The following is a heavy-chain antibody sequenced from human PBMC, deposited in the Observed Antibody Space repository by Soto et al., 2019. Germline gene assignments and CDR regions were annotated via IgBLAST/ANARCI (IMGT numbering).Heavy chain of an antibody. J-gene: IGHJ4*02. D-gene: IGHD6-13*01. Sequence: SETLSLTCTVAGGSISNHDLSWILQPPGKGLEWIGSVPDSGGSYYNPSLKSRVVTSIDTSRNQFSLKLASVTAADTAVYYCASQKLDVPAYFDYWGQGTLVTVSS. CDR2: VPDSGGS. CDR1: GGSISNHD. CDR3: ASQKLDVPAYFDY. V-gene: IGHV4-59*08.